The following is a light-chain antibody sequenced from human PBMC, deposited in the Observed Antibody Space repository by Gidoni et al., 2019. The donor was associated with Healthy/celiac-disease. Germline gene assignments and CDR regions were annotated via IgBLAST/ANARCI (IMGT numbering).Light chain of an antibody. J-gene: IGLJ2*01. CDR2: GKN. Sequence: SSELTQDPAVSVALGQTVRITCQGDSLRSHYARWYQQKPGQAPVLVIYGKNNRPSGIPDRFSGSSSGNTASLTITGAQAEDKADYYCNSRDSSGNHRGVFGGGTKLTVL. CDR3: NSRDSSGNHRGV. CDR1: SLRSHY. V-gene: IGLV3-19*01.